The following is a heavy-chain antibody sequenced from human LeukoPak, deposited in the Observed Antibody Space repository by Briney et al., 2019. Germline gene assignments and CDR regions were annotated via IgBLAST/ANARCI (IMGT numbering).Heavy chain of an antibody. J-gene: IGHJ3*02. D-gene: IGHD2-21*02. CDR1: GYTFTGYY. Sequence: ASVKVSCKASGYTFTGYYIHWVRQAPGQGLEWMGWINPKSGGTNYAQKFQGRVTITADKSTSTAYMELSSLRSEDTAVYYCARENPIVVVTAIGTEAFDIWGQGTMVTVSS. V-gene: IGHV1-2*02. CDR3: ARENPIVVVTAIGTEAFDI. CDR2: INPKSGGT.